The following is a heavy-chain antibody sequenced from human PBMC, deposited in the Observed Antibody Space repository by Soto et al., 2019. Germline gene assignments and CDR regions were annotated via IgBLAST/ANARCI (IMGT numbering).Heavy chain of an antibody. Sequence: QVQLVESGGGVVQPGRSLRLSCAVSGFTFSTYGMHWVRQAPGKGLEWVAVIWYDGSNKYYADSVKGRFTISRDNSKNTLYLQMNSLRAEDTAVYYCARSWGYDAFDFWGQGTMVTVSS. D-gene: IGHD3-16*01. CDR1: GFTFSTYG. J-gene: IGHJ3*01. CDR3: ARSWGYDAFDF. CDR2: IWYDGSNK. V-gene: IGHV3-33*01.